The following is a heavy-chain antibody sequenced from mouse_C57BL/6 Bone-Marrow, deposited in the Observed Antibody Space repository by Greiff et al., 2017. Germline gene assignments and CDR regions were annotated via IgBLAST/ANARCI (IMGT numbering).Heavy chain of an antibody. CDR1: GFNIKNTY. Sequence: VQLQQSVAELVRPGASVKLSCTASGFNIKNTYMHWVKQRPEQGLEWIGRIDPANGNTKYAPKFQGKATITADTSSHTAYLQLSSLTSEDTAIYSCACPYYYGSSYYAMAYWGQGTLVTVSA. D-gene: IGHD1-1*01. CDR3: ACPYYYGSSYYAMAY. CDR2: IDPANGNT. J-gene: IGHJ4*01. V-gene: IGHV14-3*01.